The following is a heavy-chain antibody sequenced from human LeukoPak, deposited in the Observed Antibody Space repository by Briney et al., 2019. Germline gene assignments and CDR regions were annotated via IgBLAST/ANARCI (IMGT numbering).Heavy chain of an antibody. V-gene: IGHV3-30*01. CDR1: GFTFSSYA. J-gene: IGHJ4*02. CDR2: ISYDGNYK. CDR3: TKTQGSGWWDFDF. D-gene: IGHD6-19*01. Sequence: HSGGSLRLSCEASGFTFSSYAVHWVRQAPGKGLEWVAVISYDGNYKNYAEFVKGRFAIARDDSKSTLFLQMNSLRPEDTAVYYCTKTQGSGWWDFDFWGQGTLVTVSS.